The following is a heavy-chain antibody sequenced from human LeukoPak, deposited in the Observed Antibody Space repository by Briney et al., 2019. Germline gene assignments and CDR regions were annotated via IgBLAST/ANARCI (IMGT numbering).Heavy chain of an antibody. CDR3: ARGVGQLDYAFDY. CDR1: GSTFRSYA. J-gene: IGHJ4*02. V-gene: IGHV3-23*01. D-gene: IGHD6-13*01. Sequence: GGSLRLSCEASGSTFRSYAMSWVRQPPGKGLQWVSAITGSGGSTYYADSVKGRFTISRDNSGNMLYLQMNSLRAEDTAVYYCARGVGQLDYAFDYWGQGTLVTVSS. CDR2: ITGSGGST.